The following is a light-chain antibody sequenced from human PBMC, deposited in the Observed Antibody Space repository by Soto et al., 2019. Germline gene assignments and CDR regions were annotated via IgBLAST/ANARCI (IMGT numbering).Light chain of an antibody. J-gene: IGLJ1*01. CDR2: YDS. V-gene: IGLV3-21*04. Sequence: SYELTQPPSVSVAPEKTATITCGGNNIGDKRVHWYRQKPGQAPVLLISYDSDRPSGIPERFSGSYSGNTATLTISRVEAGDEADYYCQVWDIMTDNYVFGGGTKLTVL. CDR1: NIGDKR. CDR3: QVWDIMTDNYV.